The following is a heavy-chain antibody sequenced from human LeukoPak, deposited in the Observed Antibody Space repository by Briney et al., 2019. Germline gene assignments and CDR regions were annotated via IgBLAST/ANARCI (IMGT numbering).Heavy chain of an antibody. D-gene: IGHD3-22*01. J-gene: IGHJ4*02. CDR3: AKPGSGYYYFDY. V-gene: IGHV3-23*01. Sequence: AGGSLRLSCAASGFTFSSYAMSWVRQAPGKGLEWVSAISGSGGSTYYADSVKGRFTISRDNSKNTLYLQMNSLRAEDTAVYYCAKPGSGYYYFDYWGQGTLVTVSS. CDR1: GFTFSSYA. CDR2: ISGSGGST.